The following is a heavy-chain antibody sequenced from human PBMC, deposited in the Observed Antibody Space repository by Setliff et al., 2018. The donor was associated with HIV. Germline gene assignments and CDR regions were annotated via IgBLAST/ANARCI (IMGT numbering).Heavy chain of an antibody. V-gene: IGHV4-39*01. J-gene: IGHJ4*02. CDR1: GGSISSSSHY. Sequence: SETLSLTCTVSGGSISSSSHYWGWIRQPPGKGLEWIGSIYYSGRTDDNPSLRSRVTISVDTSKNQLSLKVTSLTAADTAVYFCATIWIWVYDSSGYPRSGMKDYFDYGGQGTLVTVSS. D-gene: IGHD3-22*01. CDR3: ATIWIWVYDSSGYPRSGMKDYFDY. CDR2: IYYSGRT.